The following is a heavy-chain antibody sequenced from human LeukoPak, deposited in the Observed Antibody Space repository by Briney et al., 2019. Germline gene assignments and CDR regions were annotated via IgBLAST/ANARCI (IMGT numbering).Heavy chain of an antibody. D-gene: IGHD3-22*01. V-gene: IGHV3-74*01. CDR1: GFTFSNYW. Sequence: SGGSLRLSCAASGFTFSNYWMHWVRQAPGKGLVWVSRINSDARSTSYADSVKGRFTISRDNAKNSLYLQMNSLRAEDTALYYCARERGYYDSSGYSLPDAFDIWGQGTMVTVSS. CDR3: ARERGYYDSSGYSLPDAFDI. CDR2: INSDARST. J-gene: IGHJ3*02.